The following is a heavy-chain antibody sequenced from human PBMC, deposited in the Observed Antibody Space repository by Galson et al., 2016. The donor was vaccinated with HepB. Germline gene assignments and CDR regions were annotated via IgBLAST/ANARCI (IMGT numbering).Heavy chain of an antibody. CDR1: GYDFPNYW. Sequence: QSGAEVKKPGESLKISCKGSGYDFPNYWIHWVRQMPGKGLEWMGLIYPGDSDTRYSPSFQGRVTISADKSISTAYLQWSSLRASDNAIYYCARGNLGNYAMDVWGQGTMVTVSS. CDR2: IYPGDSDT. J-gene: IGHJ6*02. V-gene: IGHV5-51*01. D-gene: IGHD1-26*01. CDR3: ARGNLGNYAMDV.